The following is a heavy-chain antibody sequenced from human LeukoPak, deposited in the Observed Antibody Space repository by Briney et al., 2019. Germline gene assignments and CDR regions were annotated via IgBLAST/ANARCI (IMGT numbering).Heavy chain of an antibody. CDR3: ARHGARWYSSILSEYYYYMDV. CDR2: INDSGST. D-gene: IGHD6-13*01. V-gene: IGHV4-34*01. Sequence: SETLSLTCAVYGGSFSGYYWSWVRQPPGKGLEWVGEINDSGSTNYNPSLKSGVTISVATSKTQFSLTLSSVPAAHTAVYYCARHGARWYSSILSEYYYYMDVWGKGTTVTVSS. CDR1: GGSFSGYY. J-gene: IGHJ6*03.